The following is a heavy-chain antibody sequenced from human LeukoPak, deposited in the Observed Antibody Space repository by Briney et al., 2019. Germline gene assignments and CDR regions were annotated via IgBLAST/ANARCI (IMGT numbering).Heavy chain of an antibody. Sequence: PSETLSLTCSVSGGSISGSSFYWGWIRQPPGKGLEWIGSIYHSGSTYYNPSLKSRVTMSVDTSKNQFSLKLTSVNAVDTAVYYCARTGSGSRDAFDIWGQGTMVTVSS. J-gene: IGHJ3*02. CDR1: GGSISGSSFY. CDR3: ARTGSGSRDAFDI. V-gene: IGHV4-39*07. D-gene: IGHD3-10*01. CDR2: IYHSGST.